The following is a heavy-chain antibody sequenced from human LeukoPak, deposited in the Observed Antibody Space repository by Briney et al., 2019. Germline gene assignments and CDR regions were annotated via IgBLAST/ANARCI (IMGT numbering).Heavy chain of an antibody. J-gene: IGHJ4*02. CDR1: GFTFSSYA. Sequence: GGSLRLSCAASGFTFSSYAMSWVRQAPGKGLEWVSAISGSGGRTYYADSVKGRFTISRDNSKNTLYLQMNSLRAEDTAVYYCAKDGVGATFFGYWGQGTLVTVSS. CDR3: AKDGVGATFFGY. V-gene: IGHV3-23*01. D-gene: IGHD1-26*01. CDR2: ISGSGGRT.